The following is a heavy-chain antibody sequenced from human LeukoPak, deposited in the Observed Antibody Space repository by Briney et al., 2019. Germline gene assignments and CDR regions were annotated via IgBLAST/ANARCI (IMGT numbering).Heavy chain of an antibody. CDR1: GFPFMKYW. V-gene: IGHV3-7*01. J-gene: IGHJ4*02. CDR2: INQGGSET. CDR3: ATDRKVGTGDPRFDY. D-gene: IGHD7-27*01. Sequence: PGGSLRPSCAASGFPFMKYWMNWVRQAPGKRPEWVGNINQGGSETNYVDSVKGRFSISRDNARTSLYLQMNSLRAEDTAVYYCATDRKVGTGDPRFDYWGQGALATVSS.